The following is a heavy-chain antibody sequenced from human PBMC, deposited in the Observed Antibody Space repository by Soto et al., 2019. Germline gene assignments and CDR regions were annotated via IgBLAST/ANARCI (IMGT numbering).Heavy chain of an antibody. D-gene: IGHD2-2*01. V-gene: IGHV1-69*13. CDR3: AVATPTGIVVVPAAIHTAPFDI. J-gene: IGHJ3*02. Sequence: SVKVSCKASGGTFSSYAISWVRQAPGQGLEWMGGIIPIFGTANYAQKFQGRVTITADESTSTAYMELSSLRSEDTAVYYCAVATPTGIVVVPAAIHTAPFDIWGQGTMVTVS. CDR2: IIPIFGTA. CDR1: GGTFSSYA.